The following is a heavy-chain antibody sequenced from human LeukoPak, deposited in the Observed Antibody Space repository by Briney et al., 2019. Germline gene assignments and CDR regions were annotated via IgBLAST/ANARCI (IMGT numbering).Heavy chain of an antibody. D-gene: IGHD6-19*01. CDR1: GFTFSRHW. CDR2: MNQDGSAI. V-gene: IGHV3-7*01. CDR3: ARTVPGYPDDYFDY. J-gene: IGHJ4*02. Sequence: GGSLRLSCAASGFTFSRHWMSWVRQAPGKGLERVAHMNQDGSAIYSIDSVKGRFTIPRDNDKNSLYLQMTGLTVADTAVYYCARTVPGYPDDYFDYWGQGTLVTVSS.